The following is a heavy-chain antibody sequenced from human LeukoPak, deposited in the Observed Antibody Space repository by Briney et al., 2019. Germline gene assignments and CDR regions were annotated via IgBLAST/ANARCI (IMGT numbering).Heavy chain of an antibody. Sequence: SETLSLTCTVSGGSISSSTFYWGWIRQPPGKGLEWIGSLYYSGSTNYNPSLKSRVSISVDTSKNQFSLKLSSATAADTAVYYCARQMIRGLIKTPFDYWGQGTLVSVSS. V-gene: IGHV4-39*01. D-gene: IGHD3-10*01. CDR1: GGSISSSTFY. CDR2: LYYSGST. CDR3: ARQMIRGLIKTPFDY. J-gene: IGHJ4*02.